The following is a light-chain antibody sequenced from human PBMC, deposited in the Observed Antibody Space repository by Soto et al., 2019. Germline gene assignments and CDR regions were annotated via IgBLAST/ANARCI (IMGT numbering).Light chain of an antibody. J-gene: IGKJ5*01. CDR2: GAS. CDR3: QQCSDRPLLT. CDR1: QSVSSY. Sequence: EIVMTQSPATLSVSPGEIVTLSCRASQSVSSYLAWYQHKPCQPPRLLIYGASTRATGVPARFSGSGSGTDLTLTVSSLQCDDFAGYLCQQCSDRPLLTFGQGTRLEI. V-gene: IGKV3-15*01.